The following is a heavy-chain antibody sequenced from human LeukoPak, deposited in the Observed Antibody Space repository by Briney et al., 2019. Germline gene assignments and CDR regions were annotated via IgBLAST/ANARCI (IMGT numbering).Heavy chain of an antibody. D-gene: IGHD3-10*01. Sequence: SETLPLTCTVSGGSISSGSYYWSWIRQPAGKGLECIGRIYTSGTTYYNPSLKSRVTISVDTSKNQFSLKLSSVTAADTAVYYCARVDGSGSYQGPFDYWGQGTLVTVSS. J-gene: IGHJ4*02. CDR3: ARVDGSGSYQGPFDY. CDR1: GGSISSGSYY. V-gene: IGHV4-61*02. CDR2: IYTSGTT.